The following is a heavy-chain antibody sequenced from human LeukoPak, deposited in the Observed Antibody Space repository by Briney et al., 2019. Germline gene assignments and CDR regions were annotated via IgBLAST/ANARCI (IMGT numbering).Heavy chain of an antibody. Sequence: PGGSLRLSCAASGFTFDDYAMHWVRHAPGEGLEWVALISWEGQTTYYADSVRGRFTISRDNSKNSLYLQMNSLRTEDTAFYYCTRDTDYGSATNYFDSWGQGTLVSVSS. J-gene: IGHJ4*02. V-gene: IGHV3-43*01. CDR1: GFTFDDYA. CDR3: TRDTDYGSATNYFDS. D-gene: IGHD3-10*01. CDR2: ISWEGQTT.